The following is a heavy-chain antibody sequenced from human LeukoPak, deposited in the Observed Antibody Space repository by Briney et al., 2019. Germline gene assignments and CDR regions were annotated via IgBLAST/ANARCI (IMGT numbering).Heavy chain of an antibody. Sequence: HPGGSLRLSCAASGFTFSSYAMSWVRQPPGKGLEWVANIKEDGSVKYYVDAVKVRVTISRDNIKNVLYLQMNRLRADDTAVYFCARDSTWLLDYWGQGTLITGSS. V-gene: IGHV3-7*03. J-gene: IGHJ4*01. D-gene: IGHD6-19*01. CDR1: GFTFSSYA. CDR2: IKEDGSVK. CDR3: ARDSTWLLDY.